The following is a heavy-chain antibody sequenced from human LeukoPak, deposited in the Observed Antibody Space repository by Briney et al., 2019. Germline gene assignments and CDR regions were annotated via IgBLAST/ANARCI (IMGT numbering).Heavy chain of an antibody. Sequence: SETLSLTCTVSGYSITSGYHWGWLRQPPGKGLEWIGNIYHSGGTYYNPSLKSRVTISVDTSKNQFSLKLSSVTAADTAVYYCARGGSPVGATNDYWGQGTLVTVSS. D-gene: IGHD1-26*01. CDR1: GYSITSGYH. CDR2: IYHSGGT. CDR3: ARGGSPVGATNDY. J-gene: IGHJ4*02. V-gene: IGHV4-38-2*02.